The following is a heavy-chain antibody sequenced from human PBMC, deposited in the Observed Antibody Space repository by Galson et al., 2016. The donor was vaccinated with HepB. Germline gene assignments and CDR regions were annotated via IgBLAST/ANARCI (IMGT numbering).Heavy chain of an antibody. CDR1: GFIFSRYW. Sequence: SLRLSCAASGFIFSRYWMTWVRQAPGKGLEWVANINQDGGVTHCADSPSDRFTVSRDNAKNSLYLQMNSLRVEDTALYYCARDSTPLQLRDAFDIWGQGTIVTVSS. CDR2: INQDGGVT. D-gene: IGHD2-2*01. CDR3: ARDSTPLQLRDAFDI. V-gene: IGHV3-7*03. J-gene: IGHJ3*02.